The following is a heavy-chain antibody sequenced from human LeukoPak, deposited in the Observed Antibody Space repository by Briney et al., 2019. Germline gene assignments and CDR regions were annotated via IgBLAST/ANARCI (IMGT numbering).Heavy chain of an antibody. CDR2: INYSGST. CDR1: GGSVSNGSYY. J-gene: IGHJ4*02. D-gene: IGHD4-17*01. Sequence: SETLSLTCTVSGGSVSNGSYYWSWIRQPPGKGLEWIGYINYSGSTNYNPSLKSRVTISVDTSKNQFSLKLSSVTAADTAVYYCARQNHDHGDYTVDYWGQGTLVTVSS. V-gene: IGHV4-61*01. CDR3: ARQNHDHGDYTVDY.